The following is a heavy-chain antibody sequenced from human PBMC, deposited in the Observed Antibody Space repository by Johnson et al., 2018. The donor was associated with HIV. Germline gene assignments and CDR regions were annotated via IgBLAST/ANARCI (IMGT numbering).Heavy chain of an antibody. Sequence: VQLVESGGGLVQPGGSLRLSCAASGFTVSRNYMNWVHQAPGKGLEWVSVIYSGGDTYYADSVKGRFTISRDNSKNTLYLQMNSLKSEDTAVYYCTTDQVGRNYGGKYHIWGQGTMVTVSS. CDR1: GFTVSRNY. CDR3: TTDQVGRNYGGKYHI. V-gene: IGHV3-66*01. J-gene: IGHJ3*02. D-gene: IGHD1-7*01. CDR2: IYSGGDT.